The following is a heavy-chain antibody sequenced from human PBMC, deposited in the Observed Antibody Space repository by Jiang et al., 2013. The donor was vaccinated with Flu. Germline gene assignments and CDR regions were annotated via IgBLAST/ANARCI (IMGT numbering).Heavy chain of an antibody. CDR2: INPIGGAT. D-gene: IGHD1-7*01. J-gene: IGHJ6*02. CDR3: ATLPGSQENWNYDETPYYYYGMDV. V-gene: IGHV1-2*02. Sequence: GAEVKKPGASVKVSCKASGYTFTDYFMHWVRQAPGQGLEWMGWINPIGGATNYAEKFQARVTMTRDTSISTAYMELSRLRSDDTAVYYCATLPGSQENWNYDETPYYYYGMDVWGQGTTVTVSS. CDR1: GYTFTDYF.